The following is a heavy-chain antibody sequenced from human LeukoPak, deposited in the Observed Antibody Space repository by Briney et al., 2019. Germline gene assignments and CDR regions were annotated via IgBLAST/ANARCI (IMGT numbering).Heavy chain of an antibody. CDR3: ARQGGGGSSGINWFDP. D-gene: IGHD6-6*01. CDR2: IYYSGST. Sequence: SETLSLTCTVSGGSINNHYWNWIRQPPGNGLEWIGNIYYSGSTNYNPSLKSRVTISVDTSKNQFSLKLSSVTAADTAVYYCARQGGGGSSGINWFDPWGQGTLVTVSS. V-gene: IGHV4-59*08. J-gene: IGHJ5*02. CDR1: GGSINNHY.